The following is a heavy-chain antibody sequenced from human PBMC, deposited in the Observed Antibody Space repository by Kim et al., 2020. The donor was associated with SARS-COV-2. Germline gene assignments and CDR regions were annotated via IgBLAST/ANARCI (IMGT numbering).Heavy chain of an antibody. D-gene: IGHD3-3*01. CDR3: AREGGYDFWSGYYTNNWFDP. Sequence: GSLRLSCAASGFTFSSYGMHWVRQAPGKGLEWVAVISYDGSNKYYADSVKGRFTISRDNSKNTLYLQMNSLRAEDTAVYYCAREGGYDFWSGYYTNNWFDPWGQGTLVTVSS. CDR1: GFTFSSYG. CDR2: ISYDGSNK. J-gene: IGHJ5*02. V-gene: IGHV3-30*03.